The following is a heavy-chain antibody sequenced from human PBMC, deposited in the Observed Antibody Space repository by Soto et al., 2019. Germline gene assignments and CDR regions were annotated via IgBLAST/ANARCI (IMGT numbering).Heavy chain of an antibody. CDR2: IWYDGSNK. V-gene: IGHV3-33*01. Sequence: QVQLVESGGGVVQPGRSLRLSCAASGFTFSSYGMHWVRQAPGKGLEWVAVIWYDGSNKYYADSVKGRFTISRDNSKNPLYLQMNSLRAEDTAVYYCASPRRGSDAFDIWGQGTMVTVSS. J-gene: IGHJ3*02. CDR1: GFTFSSYG. CDR3: ASPRRGSDAFDI.